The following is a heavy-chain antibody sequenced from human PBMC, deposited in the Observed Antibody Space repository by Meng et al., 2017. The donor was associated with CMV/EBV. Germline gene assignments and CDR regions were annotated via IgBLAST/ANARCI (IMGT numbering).Heavy chain of an antibody. CDR3: ARGFGYYSPRSYNWFDP. CDR1: GYTFTSYY. V-gene: IGHV1-46*01. D-gene: IGHD3-22*01. J-gene: IGHJ5*02. CDR2: INPSGGST. Sequence: ASVKVSCKASGYTFTSYYMHWVRQAPGQGLEWMGIINPSGGSTSYAQKFQGRVTMTRDTSTSTVYMELSSLRSEDTAVYYCARGFGYYSPRSYNWFDPWGQGTLVTVSS.